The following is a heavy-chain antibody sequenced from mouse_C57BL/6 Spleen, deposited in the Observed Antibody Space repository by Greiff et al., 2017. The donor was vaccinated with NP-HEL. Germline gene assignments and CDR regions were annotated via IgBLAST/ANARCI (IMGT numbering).Heavy chain of an antibody. CDR2: IYPGDGDT. V-gene: IGHV1-82*01. D-gene: IGHD1-1*01. J-gene: IGHJ2*01. CDR1: GYAFSSSW. CDR3: ARYGVYREFDY. Sequence: QVQLQQSGPELVKPGASVKISCKASGYAFSSSWMNWVKQRPGKGLEWIGRIYPGDGDTNYNGKFKGKATLTADKSSSTAYMQLSSLTSEDSAVYFCARYGVYREFDYWGQGTTLTVSS.